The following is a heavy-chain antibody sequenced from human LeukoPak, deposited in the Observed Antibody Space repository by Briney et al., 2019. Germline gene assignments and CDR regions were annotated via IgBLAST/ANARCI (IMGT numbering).Heavy chain of an antibody. Sequence: SETLSLTCAVYGGSFSGYYWSWIRQPPGKGLEWIGEINHSGSTNYNPSLKSRVTISVDTSKNQFSLKLSSVTAADTAVYYCAREPGYSSSPFDYWGQGTLVTVSS. J-gene: IGHJ4*02. D-gene: IGHD6-13*01. CDR3: AREPGYSSSPFDY. CDR2: INHSGST. V-gene: IGHV4-34*01. CDR1: GGSFSGYY.